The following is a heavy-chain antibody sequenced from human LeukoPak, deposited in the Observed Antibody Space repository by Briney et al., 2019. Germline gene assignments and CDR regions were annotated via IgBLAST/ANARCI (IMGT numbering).Heavy chain of an antibody. CDR1: GFTVSSNY. J-gene: IGHJ4*02. D-gene: IGHD6-19*01. CDR3: ARGTQQWLVLDY. V-gene: IGHV3-53*01. Sequence: GGSLRLSCAASGFTVSSNYMSWVRQAPGKGLEWVSVIYSGGSTYYADFVKGRFTISRDNSKNTLYLQMNSLRAEDTAVYYCARGTQQWLVLDYWGQGTLVTVSS. CDR2: IYSGGST.